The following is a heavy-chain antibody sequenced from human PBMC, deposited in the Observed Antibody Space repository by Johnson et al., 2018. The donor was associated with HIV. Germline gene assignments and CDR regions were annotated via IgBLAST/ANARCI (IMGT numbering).Heavy chain of an antibody. Sequence: QVQLVESGGGVVQPGRSLRLSCAASGFSFSSYAMHWVRQSPGKGLEWVAVVSYDGSIKYYSDSVKGRFTISRDNSKNMVYLQMNSLRAEDTAVYYCAKAVAVVWAFDIWGQGTMVTVSS. CDR2: VSYDGSIK. J-gene: IGHJ3*02. D-gene: IGHD2-15*01. V-gene: IGHV3-30*18. CDR1: GFSFSSYA. CDR3: AKAVAVVWAFDI.